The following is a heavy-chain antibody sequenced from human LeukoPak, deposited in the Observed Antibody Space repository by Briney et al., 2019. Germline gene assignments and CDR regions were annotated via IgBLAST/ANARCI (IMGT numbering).Heavy chain of an antibody. CDR3: ARSCRDGYNYGLSY. Sequence: SETLSLTCTVSGGTIISSSYYWGWIRQPPGKGLEWIGTIYYSGSTYYNPSLKSRVSISVDTSKNQFSLKLISVTAADTAVYYCARSCRDGYNYGLSYWGQRTLLTVSS. D-gene: IGHD5-24*01. V-gene: IGHV4-39*01. CDR1: GGTIISSSYY. CDR2: IYYSGST. J-gene: IGHJ4*02.